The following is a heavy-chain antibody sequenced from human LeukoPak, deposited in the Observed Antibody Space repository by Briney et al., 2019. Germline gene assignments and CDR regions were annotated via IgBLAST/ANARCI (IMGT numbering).Heavy chain of an antibody. CDR1: GFTFSSYA. D-gene: IGHD3-10*01. CDR3: ARDSGGFDY. V-gene: IGHV3-30-3*01. Sequence: PGGSLRLSCAASGFTFSSYAMHWVRQAPGKGLEWVAVISYDGSNKYYADSVKGRFTISRDNSKNTLYLQMNSLRAEDTAVYYCARDSGGFDYWGQGTLVTVPS. CDR2: ISYDGSNK. J-gene: IGHJ4*02.